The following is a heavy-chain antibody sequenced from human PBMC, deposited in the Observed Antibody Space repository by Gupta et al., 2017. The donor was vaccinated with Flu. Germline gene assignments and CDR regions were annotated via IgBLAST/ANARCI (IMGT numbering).Heavy chain of an antibody. V-gene: IGHV3-33*01. D-gene: IGHD2-2*01. CDR1: GFTFRDSG. CDR3: ARESVDDAFDI. Sequence: QVQLVESGGGVVQPGRSLRLYCAASGFTFRDSGMHWVRQAPGKELEWVAVIWYDGSSQYYADSVKGRFTISRDNLKNTLYLQMNSLRAEDTAVYYCARESVDDAFDIWGQGTMVTVSS. J-gene: IGHJ3*02. CDR2: IWYDGSSQ.